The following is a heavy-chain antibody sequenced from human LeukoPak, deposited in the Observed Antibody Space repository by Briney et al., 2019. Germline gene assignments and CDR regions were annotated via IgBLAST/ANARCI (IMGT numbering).Heavy chain of an antibody. D-gene: IGHD2-2*01. V-gene: IGHV3-74*01. CDR2: INGDGSWT. CDR3: VSFYETY. Sequence: GGPLRPSFAAPGNSWMTWVRQAPGKGLVWVSHINGDGSWTTYADSVKGRFTISKDNAKNTVYLQMNNLRAEDTAVYYCVSFYETYWGRGTLVTVSS. CDR1: GNSW. J-gene: IGHJ4*02.